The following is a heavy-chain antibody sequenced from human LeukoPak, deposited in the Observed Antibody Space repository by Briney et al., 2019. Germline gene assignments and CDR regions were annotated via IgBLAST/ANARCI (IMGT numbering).Heavy chain of an antibody. V-gene: IGHV1-2*02. D-gene: IGHD5-12*01. J-gene: IGHJ4*02. Sequence: ASVKVSCKASGYTFTGYYMHWVRQAPGQGLEWMGWINPNSGGTSYAQKFQGRVTMTRDTSISTAYMELSRLRSDDTAVYYCVRGGIVASTTASFDYWGQGTLVTVSS. CDR2: INPNSGGT. CDR1: GYTFTGYY. CDR3: VRGGIVASTTASFDY.